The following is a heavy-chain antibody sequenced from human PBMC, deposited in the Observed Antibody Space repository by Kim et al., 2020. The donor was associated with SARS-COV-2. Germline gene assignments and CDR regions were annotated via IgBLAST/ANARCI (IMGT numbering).Heavy chain of an antibody. Sequence: GESLKISCKGSGYSFTSYWISWVRQMPGKGLEWMGRIDPSDSYTNYSPSFQGHVTISADKSISTAYLQWSSLKASDTAMYYCARHQSDPIVATTPWAGYYGMDVWGQGTTVTVSS. V-gene: IGHV5-10-1*01. CDR2: IDPSDSYT. J-gene: IGHJ6*02. CDR1: GYSFTSYW. CDR3: ARHQSDPIVATTPWAGYYGMDV. D-gene: IGHD5-12*01.